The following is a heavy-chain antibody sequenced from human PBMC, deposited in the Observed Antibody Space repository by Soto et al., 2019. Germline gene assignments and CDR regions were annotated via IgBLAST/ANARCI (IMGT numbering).Heavy chain of an antibody. CDR3: ARGGRRYCSTTSCNWFDP. CDR2: INHSGST. D-gene: IGHD2-2*01. J-gene: IGHJ5*02. CDR1: GGSFSGYY. Sequence: PSETLSLTCAVYGGSFSGYYWSWIRQPPGKGLEWIGEINHSGSTNYNPSLKSRVTISVDTSKNQFSLELSSVTAADTAVYYCARGGRRYCSTTSCNWFDPWGQGTLVTVS. V-gene: IGHV4-34*01.